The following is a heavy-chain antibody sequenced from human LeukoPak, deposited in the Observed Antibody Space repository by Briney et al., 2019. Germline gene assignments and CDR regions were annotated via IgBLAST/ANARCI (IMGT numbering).Heavy chain of an antibody. V-gene: IGHV4-39*01. J-gene: IGHJ4*02. D-gene: IGHD6-13*01. Sequence: SETLSPTCTVSGDSISGTAYWGWIRQPPGKGLEWIGSGFYNGRAYYNPSLKSRVSISVDTSNNLYSLRLTSVTAADTAVYYCARHGHNSSWYLKGKFDFWGQGTLVTVSS. CDR3: ARHGHNSSWYLKGKFDF. CDR2: GFYNGRA. CDR1: GDSISGTAY.